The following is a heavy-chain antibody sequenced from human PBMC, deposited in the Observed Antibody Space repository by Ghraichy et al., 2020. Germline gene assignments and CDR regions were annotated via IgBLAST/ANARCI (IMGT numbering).Heavy chain of an antibody. D-gene: IGHD6-6*01. CDR3: ARVRGIAARWGYSYYGMDV. Sequence: GGSLRLSCAASGFTFSSYWMHWVRQAPGKGLVWVSRINSDGSSTSYADSVKGRFTISRDNAKNTLYLQMNSLRAEDTAVYYCARVRGIAARWGYSYYGMDVWGQGTTVTVSS. CDR2: INSDGSST. J-gene: IGHJ6*02. CDR1: GFTFSSYW. V-gene: IGHV3-74*01.